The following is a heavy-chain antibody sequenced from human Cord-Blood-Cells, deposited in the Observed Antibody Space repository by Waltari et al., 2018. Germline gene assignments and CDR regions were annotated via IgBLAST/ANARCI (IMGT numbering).Heavy chain of an antibody. J-gene: IGHJ4*02. CDR3: AREELLAPFDY. CDR2: INPNDGGT. D-gene: IGHD1-26*01. CDR1: GYTFTGTY. Sequence: QVQLGQAGAEVKKPWASVKVSCKASGYTFTGTYMHRVRQAAEQGLEWMGWINPNDGGTNYAQKFQGWVTMTRDTSISTAYMELSRLRSDDTAVYYCAREELLAPFDYWGQGTLVTVSS. V-gene: IGHV1-2*04.